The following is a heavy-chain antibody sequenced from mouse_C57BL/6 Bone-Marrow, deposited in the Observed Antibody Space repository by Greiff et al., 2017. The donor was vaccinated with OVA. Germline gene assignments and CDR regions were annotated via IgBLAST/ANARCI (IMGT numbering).Heavy chain of an antibody. D-gene: IGHD1-1*01. J-gene: IGHJ3*01. Sequence: QVQLQQSGAELVKPGASVKMSCKASGYTFTSYWITWVKQRPGQGLEWIGDIYPGSGSTNYNEKFKSKATLTVDTSSSTAYMQLSSLTSEDSAVYYCARWYYGSSGAYWGQGTLVTVSA. CDR3: ARWYYGSSGAY. V-gene: IGHV1-55*01. CDR2: IYPGSGST. CDR1: GYTFTSYW.